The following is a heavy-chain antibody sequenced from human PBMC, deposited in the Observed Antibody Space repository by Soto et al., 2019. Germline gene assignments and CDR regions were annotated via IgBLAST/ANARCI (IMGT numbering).Heavy chain of an antibody. CDR3: ARLGDSYYYYYGMDV. V-gene: IGHV1-18*01. D-gene: IGHD3-16*01. J-gene: IGHJ6*02. CDR1: GYTFTSYG. Sequence: GASVKVSCKASGYTFTSYGISWVRQAPGQGLEWMGWISAYNGNTNYAQKLQGRVTMTTDTSTSTAYMELRSLRSDDTAVYYCARLGDSYYYYYGMDVWGQGTTVTSP. CDR2: ISAYNGNT.